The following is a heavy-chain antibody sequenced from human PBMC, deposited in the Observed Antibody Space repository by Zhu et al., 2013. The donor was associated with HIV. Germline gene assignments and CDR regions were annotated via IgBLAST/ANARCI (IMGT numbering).Heavy chain of an antibody. V-gene: IGHV1-69*06. J-gene: IGHJ6*02. CDR2: VIPPFGTA. CDR3: ARGYCISTSCYVYGMDV. Sequence: QVQLVQSGAEVKKPGFSVKVSCKASGGTFSSYAIAWVRQARGRGLEWMGGVIPPFGTAKYAQKFQGRVTITADKSTSTVYMELSSLRSEDTAVYYCARGYCISTSCYVYGMDVWGQGTTVTVSS. D-gene: IGHD2-2*01. CDR1: GGTFSSYA.